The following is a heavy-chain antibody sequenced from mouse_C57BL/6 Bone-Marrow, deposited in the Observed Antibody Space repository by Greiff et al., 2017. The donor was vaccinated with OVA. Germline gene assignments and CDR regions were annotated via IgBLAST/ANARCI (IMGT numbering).Heavy chain of an antibody. D-gene: IGHD1-1*01. CDR3: AILLGDY. V-gene: IGHV1-53*01. CDR2: INPGNGGT. CDR1: GYTFTSYW. J-gene: IGHJ2*01. Sequence: VQLQQSGTELVMPGASVKLSCKASGYTFTSYWMHWLKQRPGQGLEWIGDINPGNGGTNYNEKFKSKATLTVDKSSSTAYRHLSSLTSADSSVYYCAILLGDYWGQGATLTVSS.